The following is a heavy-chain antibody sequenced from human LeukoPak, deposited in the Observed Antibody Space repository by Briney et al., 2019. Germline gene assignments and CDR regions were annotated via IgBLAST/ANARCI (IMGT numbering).Heavy chain of an antibody. CDR3: ARVPVYCSSTSCYRWDYYYYMDV. V-gene: IGHV4-59*01. CDR2: IYYSGRT. Sequence: SETLSLACTVSGGSISSYYWSWIRRPPGKGLEGIGYIYYSGRTNYNPSLKSRVTISVDTSKNQFSLKLSSVTAADTAVYYCARVPVYCSSTSCYRWDYYYYMDVWGKGTTVTASS. CDR1: GGSISSYY. J-gene: IGHJ6*03. D-gene: IGHD2-2*01.